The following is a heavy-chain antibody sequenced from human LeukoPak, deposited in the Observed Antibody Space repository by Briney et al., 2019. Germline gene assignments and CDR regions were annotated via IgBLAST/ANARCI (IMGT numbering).Heavy chain of an antibody. V-gene: IGHV3-11*01. Sequence: GGSLRLSCSASGFIFTDYYMSWIRQAPGKGLEWVSYISPSGTVIYNGDSVKGRFTISRDNAKKSLYLQMNSLRAEDTAVYYCAKEGVVAVAARDFDYWGQGTLVTVSS. J-gene: IGHJ4*02. CDR1: GFIFTDYY. D-gene: IGHD6-19*01. CDR2: ISPSGTVI. CDR3: AKEGVVAVAARDFDY.